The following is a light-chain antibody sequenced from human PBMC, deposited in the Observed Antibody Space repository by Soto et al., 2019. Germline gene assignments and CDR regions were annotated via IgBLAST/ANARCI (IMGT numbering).Light chain of an antibody. Sequence: DIQMTQSPSSLSASVGDRVTITCRASQRISTYLNWYQQKPGKAPNLLIYAATTLQSGVPSRFSGSGSGTDFTLTISSLQPEDFATYYCQQSYSNPRTFGQGTKVDIK. J-gene: IGKJ1*01. CDR1: QRISTY. CDR2: AAT. CDR3: QQSYSNPRT. V-gene: IGKV1-39*01.